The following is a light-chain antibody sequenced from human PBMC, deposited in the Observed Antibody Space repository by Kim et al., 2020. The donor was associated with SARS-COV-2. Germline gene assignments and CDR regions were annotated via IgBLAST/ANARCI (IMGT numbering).Light chain of an antibody. Sequence: VTIPCTGGSSNIGAGYDVHWYQQLPGTAPKLLIYGNSNRPSGVPDRFSGSKSGTSASLAITGLQAEDEADYYCQSYDSSLSGWRVFGGGTQLTVL. CDR3: QSYDSSLSGWRV. CDR1: SSNIGAGYD. V-gene: IGLV1-40*01. J-gene: IGLJ2*01. CDR2: GNS.